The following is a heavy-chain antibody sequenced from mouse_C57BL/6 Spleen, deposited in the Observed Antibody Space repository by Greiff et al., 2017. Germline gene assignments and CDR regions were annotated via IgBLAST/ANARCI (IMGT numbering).Heavy chain of an antibody. CDR1: GFTFTDYY. Sequence: EVKLMESGGGLVQPGGSLSLSCAASGFTFTDYYMSWVRQPPGKALEWLGFIRNKANGYTTEYSASVKGRFTISRDKYQSNLYLQMNALRAEDSATYYGARYNGLTGYYAMDYWGQGTSVTVSS. CDR2: IRNKANGYTT. J-gene: IGHJ4*01. CDR3: ARYNGLTGYYAMDY. D-gene: IGHD1-1*01. V-gene: IGHV7-3*01.